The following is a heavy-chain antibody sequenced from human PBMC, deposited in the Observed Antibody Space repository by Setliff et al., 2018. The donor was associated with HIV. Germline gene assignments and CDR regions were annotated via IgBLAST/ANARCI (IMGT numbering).Heavy chain of an antibody. D-gene: IGHD6-19*01. Sequence: ETLSLTCTVSGFTFSSYAMSWVRQAPGKGLEWVSAISGSGGSTYYADSVKGRFTISRDNSKNTLYLQMNSLRAEDTAVYYCAKVTSGSYYFDYWGQGTLVTVSS. CDR3: AKVTSGSYYFDY. CDR2: ISGSGGST. J-gene: IGHJ4*02. CDR1: GFTFSSYA. V-gene: IGHV3-23*01.